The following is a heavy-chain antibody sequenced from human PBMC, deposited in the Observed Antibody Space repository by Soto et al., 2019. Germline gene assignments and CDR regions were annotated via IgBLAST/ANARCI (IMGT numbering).Heavy chain of an antibody. Sequence: SVKVSCKASGGTFSSYAISWVRQAPGQGLEWMGGIIPIFGTANYAQKFQGRVTITADESTSTDYMELSSLRSEDTAVYYCASPSIGVAGQYFDYWGQGTLVTVSS. CDR2: IIPIFGTA. J-gene: IGHJ4*02. CDR3: ASPSIGVAGQYFDY. D-gene: IGHD6-19*01. V-gene: IGHV1-69*13. CDR1: GGTFSSYA.